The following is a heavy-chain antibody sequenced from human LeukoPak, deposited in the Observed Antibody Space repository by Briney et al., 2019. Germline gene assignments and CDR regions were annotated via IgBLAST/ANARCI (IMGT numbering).Heavy chain of an antibody. CDR1: GFTFSSYW. V-gene: IGHV3-7*01. J-gene: IGHJ6*03. CDR2: IKQDGSEK. Sequence: GGSLRLSCAASGFTFSSYWRSWVRQAPGKGLEWVANIKQDGSEKYYVDSVKGRFTISRDNAKNSLYLQMNSLRAEDTAVYYCARGHYYMDVWGTGTTVTVSS. CDR3: ARGHYYMDV.